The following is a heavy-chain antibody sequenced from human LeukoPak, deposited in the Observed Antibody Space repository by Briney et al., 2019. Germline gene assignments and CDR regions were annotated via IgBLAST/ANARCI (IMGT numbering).Heavy chain of an antibody. J-gene: IGHJ4*02. CDR1: GGSICSSNW. CDR3: ACHSGWSGPSE. CDR2: FHHSVST. Sequence: SETLSLTCAVSGGSICSSNWWSWVRQPPGKGLEYIGEFHHSVSTNYNPSLKSRLTISVDKSKNQFSLKLSSVTAADTAVYYCACHSGWSGPSEWGQGTLVTVSS. D-gene: IGHD6-19*01. V-gene: IGHV4-4*02.